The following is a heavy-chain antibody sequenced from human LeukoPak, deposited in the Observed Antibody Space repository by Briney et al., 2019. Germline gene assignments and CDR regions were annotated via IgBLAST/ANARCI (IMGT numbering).Heavy chain of an antibody. CDR3: ARDIDYGDYGDY. J-gene: IGHJ4*02. CDR2: IKEDGSRE. CDR1: GFTFKKYW. V-gene: IGHV3-7*01. Sequence: GGSLGISCEVSGFTFKKYWMTWVCQAPGKGVEWVASIKEDGSREWYADSVKGRFTVSRDNAKNSLHLQLNSLRVDDTAVYYCARDIDYGDYGDYWGQGTLVTVSS. D-gene: IGHD4-17*01.